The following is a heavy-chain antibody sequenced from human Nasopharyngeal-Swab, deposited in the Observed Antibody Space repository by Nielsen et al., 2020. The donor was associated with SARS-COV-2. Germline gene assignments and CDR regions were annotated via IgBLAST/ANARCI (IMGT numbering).Heavy chain of an antibody. CDR1: GYTFTGYY. CDR2: INPNSGGT. D-gene: IGHD5-18*01. J-gene: IGHJ5*02. Sequence: ASVKVSCKASGYTFTGYYMHWVRQAPGQGLEWMGRINPNSGGTNYAQKFQGRVTMTRDTSVSTAYMELSRLRSDDTAVYYCAREPRYSYGPFDPWGQGTLVTVSS. V-gene: IGHV1-2*06. CDR3: AREPRYSYGPFDP.